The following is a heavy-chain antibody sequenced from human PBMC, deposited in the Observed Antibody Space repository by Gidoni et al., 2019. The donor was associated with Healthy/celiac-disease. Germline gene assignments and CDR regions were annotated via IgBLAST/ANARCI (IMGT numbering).Heavy chain of an antibody. CDR2: IIPILGIA. D-gene: IGHD6-13*01. Sequence: QVQLVQSGAEVKKPGSSVTVSCKASGGTFSSYTISWVRQAPGQGLEWMGRIIPILGIANYAQKFQGRVTITADKSTSTAYMELSSLRSEDTAVYYCAREGIAAAGRWFDPWGQGTLVTVSS. CDR1: GGTFSSYT. CDR3: AREGIAAAGRWFDP. V-gene: IGHV1-69*08. J-gene: IGHJ5*02.